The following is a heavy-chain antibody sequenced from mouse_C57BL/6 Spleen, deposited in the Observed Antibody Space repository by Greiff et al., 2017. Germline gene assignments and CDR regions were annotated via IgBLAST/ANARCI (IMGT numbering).Heavy chain of an antibody. Sequence: VQLQQPGAELVQPGASVKMSCKASGYTFTSYWITWVKQRPGQGLEWIGDIYPGSGSTNYNEKFKSKATLTVDTSSSTAYMQLSSLTSEDSAVYYCARWKLQYFDCWGQGTTLTVSS. CDR2: IYPGSGST. V-gene: IGHV1-55*01. J-gene: IGHJ2*01. CDR1: GYTFTSYW. D-gene: IGHD1-1*01. CDR3: ARWKLQYFDC.